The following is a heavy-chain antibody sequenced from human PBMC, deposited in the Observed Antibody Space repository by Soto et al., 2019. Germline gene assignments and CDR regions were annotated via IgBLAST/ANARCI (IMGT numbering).Heavy chain of an antibody. D-gene: IGHD1-26*01. Sequence: SVKVSCKASGFTFTRSAVQWVRQARGQRLEWIGWIVVGSGNTIYAQKVQERVTISRDMSTSTAYMELSSLRPEDTAVYYCAAAAGGYYYGMDVWGQGTTVTVAS. CDR1: GFTFTRSA. J-gene: IGHJ6*02. CDR2: IVVGSGNT. V-gene: IGHV1-58*01. CDR3: AAAAGGYYYGMDV.